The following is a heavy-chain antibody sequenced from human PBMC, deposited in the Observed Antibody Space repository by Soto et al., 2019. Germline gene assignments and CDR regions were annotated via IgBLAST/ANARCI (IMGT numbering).Heavy chain of an antibody. V-gene: IGHV3-53*01. CDR3: GREAPMDV. Sequence: PGGSLRLSCAASGFTVSSNYMSWVRQAPGKGLEWVSVIWSAGMTYYADSVRGRFTISRDNLKNTLYLQMNSLRADDTAVYYCGREAPMDVWGQGTTVTVSS. J-gene: IGHJ6*02. CDR1: GFTVSSNY. CDR2: IWSAGMT.